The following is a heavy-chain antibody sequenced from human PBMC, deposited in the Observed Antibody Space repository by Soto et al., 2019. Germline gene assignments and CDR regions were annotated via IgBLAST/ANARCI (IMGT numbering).Heavy chain of an antibody. CDR1: GFTFTSSA. Sequence: ASVEVSCKASGFTFTSSAVQWVRQARGQRLEWIGWIVVGSGNTNYAQKFQERVTITRDMSTSTAYMKLSSLRSEDTAVYYCAAELSGYDSSMAYWGQGTLVTVSS. J-gene: IGHJ4*02. V-gene: IGHV1-58*01. CDR3: AAELSGYDSSMAY. CDR2: IVVGSGNT. D-gene: IGHD5-12*01.